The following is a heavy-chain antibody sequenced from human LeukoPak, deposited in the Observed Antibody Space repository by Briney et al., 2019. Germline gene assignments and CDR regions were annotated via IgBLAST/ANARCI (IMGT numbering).Heavy chain of an antibody. J-gene: IGHJ3*02. Sequence: PSETLSLTCTVSGGSISSSSYYWGWIRQPPGKGLEWIGSIYYSGSTYYNPSLKSRVTISVDTSKNQFSLKLSSVTAADTAVYYCARSSSYGGNAVAFDIWGQGTMVTVSS. CDR2: IYYSGST. CDR3: ARSSSYGGNAVAFDI. CDR1: GGSISSSSYY. V-gene: IGHV4-39*01. D-gene: IGHD4-23*01.